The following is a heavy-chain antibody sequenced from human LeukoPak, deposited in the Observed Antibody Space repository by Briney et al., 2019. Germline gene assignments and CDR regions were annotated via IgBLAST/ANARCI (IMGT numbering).Heavy chain of an antibody. V-gene: IGHV1-2*02. CDR1: GYTFTGYY. CDR2: INPNSGGT. D-gene: IGHD6-19*01. Sequence: ASVKVSCKASGYTFTGYYMHWVRQAPGQGLEWMGWINPNSGGTNYAQKFQGRVTMTRDTSISTAYMELSRLGSDDTAVYYCARGLQENLAWLQAFSAFDIWGQGTMVTVSS. J-gene: IGHJ3*02. CDR3: ARGLQENLAWLQAFSAFDI.